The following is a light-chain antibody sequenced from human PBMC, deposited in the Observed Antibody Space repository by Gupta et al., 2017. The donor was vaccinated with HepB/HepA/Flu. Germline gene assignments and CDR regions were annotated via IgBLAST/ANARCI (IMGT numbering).Light chain of an antibody. J-gene: IGLJ1*01. V-gene: IGLV3-21*03. Sequence: SHVLTQPPSVSGAPGKTATITCGENNIGSKSVHWYQQKPGQAPVLVVYDDRDRHLGIPERFSGSNSGNTATLTISRVDAGDEADYYCQVWDGDSDHYVFGTGTKVTVL. CDR3: QVWDGDSDHYV. CDR1: NIGSKS. CDR2: DDR.